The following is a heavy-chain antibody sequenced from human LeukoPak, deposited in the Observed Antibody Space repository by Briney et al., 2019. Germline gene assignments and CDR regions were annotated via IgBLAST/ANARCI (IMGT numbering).Heavy chain of an antibody. CDR3: ARQGSGGRAFDI. J-gene: IGHJ3*02. Sequence: SETLSLTCNVSGGSISSYYWSWIRQPPGKGLEWIGYISNSGSTNYNPSLKSRVTISLDTSKNQFSLKLSSVTAAHTAVYYCARQGSGGRAFDIWGQGTMVTVSS. CDR2: ISNSGST. CDR1: GGSISSYY. D-gene: IGHD3-16*01. V-gene: IGHV4-59*08.